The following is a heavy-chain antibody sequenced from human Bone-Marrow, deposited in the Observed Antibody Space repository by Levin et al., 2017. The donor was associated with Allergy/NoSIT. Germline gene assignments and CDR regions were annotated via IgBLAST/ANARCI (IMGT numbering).Heavy chain of an antibody. J-gene: IGHJ3*02. CDR1: GFTFSSYA. CDR3: ARAKVRLERGVYHDAFDI. V-gene: IGHV3-30*04. CDR2: ISYDGSNK. Sequence: SCAASGFTFSSYAMHWVRQAPGKGLEWVAVISYDGSNKYYADSVKGRFTISRDNSKNTLYLQMNSLRAEDTAVYYCARAKVRLERGVYHDAFDIWGQGTMVTVSS. D-gene: IGHD1-1*01.